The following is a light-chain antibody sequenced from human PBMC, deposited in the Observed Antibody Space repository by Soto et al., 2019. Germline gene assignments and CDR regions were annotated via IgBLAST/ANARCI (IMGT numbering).Light chain of an antibody. CDR3: AAWDDSLNGAV. J-gene: IGLJ7*01. Sequence: QSVLTQPPSASGTPGQRVTISCSGGSSNIGSNTVNWYQHLPGTAPKLLIYSNNQRPSGVPDRFSGSKSGTSASLAISGLQSEDEADHYCAAWDDSLNGAVFGGGTQLTVL. CDR2: SNN. CDR1: SSNIGSNT. V-gene: IGLV1-44*01.